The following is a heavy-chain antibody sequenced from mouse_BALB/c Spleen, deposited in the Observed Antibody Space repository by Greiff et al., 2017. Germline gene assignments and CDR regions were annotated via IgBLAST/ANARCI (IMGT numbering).Heavy chain of an antibody. CDR1: GYTFTSYW. CDR3: ARYGNYYAMDY. CDR2: IDPSDSYT. Sequence: QVQLQQPGAELVKPGASVKLSCKASGYTFTSYWMHWVKQRPGQGIEWIGEIDPSDSYTNYNQKFKGKATLTVDKSSSTAYMQLSSLTSEDSAVYYCARYGNYYAMDYWGQGTSVTVSS. D-gene: IGHD2-1*01. V-gene: IGHV1-69*02. J-gene: IGHJ4*01.